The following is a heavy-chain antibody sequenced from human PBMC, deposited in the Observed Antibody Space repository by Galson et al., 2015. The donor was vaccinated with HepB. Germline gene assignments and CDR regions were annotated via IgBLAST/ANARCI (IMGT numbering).Heavy chain of an antibody. J-gene: IGHJ4*02. CDR1: GYSFTSYW. CDR3: ARQGGAGYNYGFSEFDY. D-gene: IGHD5-18*01. CDR2: IDPSDSYT. Sequence: QSGAEVKKSGESLRISCKGFGYSFTSYWINWVRQMPGKGLEWMGRIDPSDSYTNYSQSFRGHVTISVDKSISTAYLRWSSLKASDTAMYYCARQGGAGYNYGFSEFDYWGQGTLVTVSS. V-gene: IGHV5-10-1*01.